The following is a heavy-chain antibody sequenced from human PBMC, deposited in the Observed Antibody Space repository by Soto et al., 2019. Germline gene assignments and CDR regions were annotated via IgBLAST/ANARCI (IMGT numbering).Heavy chain of an antibody. CDR1: GFTFSSYA. CDR3: ARAGTIVVVAALDY. V-gene: IGHV3-30-3*01. Sequence: SLRLSCAASGFTFSSYAMHWVRQAPGKGLEWVAVISYDGSNKYYADSVKGRFTISRDNSKNTLYLQMNSLRVEDTAVYYCARAGTIVVVAALDYWGQGTLGTVS. D-gene: IGHD2-21*02. CDR2: ISYDGSNK. J-gene: IGHJ4*02.